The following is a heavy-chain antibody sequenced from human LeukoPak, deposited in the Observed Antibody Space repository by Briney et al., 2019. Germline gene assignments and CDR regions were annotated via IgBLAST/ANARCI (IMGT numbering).Heavy chain of an antibody. V-gene: IGHV3-7*01. J-gene: IGHJ4*02. D-gene: IGHD3-22*01. Sequence: PGGSLRLSCAASGFSFSSYWMSWVRQAPGKGLEWVANIKEDGSEKNYVDSVEGRFTISRDNAKNSLYLQMNSLRAEDTAVYYCARKDSSPRTFDYWGQGTLVTVSS. CDR2: IKEDGSEK. CDR3: ARKDSSPRTFDY. CDR1: GFSFSSYW.